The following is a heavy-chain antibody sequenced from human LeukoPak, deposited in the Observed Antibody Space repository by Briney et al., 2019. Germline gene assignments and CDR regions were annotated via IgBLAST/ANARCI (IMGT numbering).Heavy chain of an antibody. CDR3: ASLGPARYSISAFDI. D-gene: IGHD1-1*01. Sequence: GGSLRLSCAASGFTFGSYAMSWVRQAPGKGLEWVSAISGSGGSTYYADSVKGRFTISRDHSQNTLYLQVHSLRAEDTAVYYCASLGPARYSISAFDIWGQATMVTVSS. CDR1: GFTFGSYA. J-gene: IGHJ3*02. CDR2: ISGSGGST. V-gene: IGHV3-23*01.